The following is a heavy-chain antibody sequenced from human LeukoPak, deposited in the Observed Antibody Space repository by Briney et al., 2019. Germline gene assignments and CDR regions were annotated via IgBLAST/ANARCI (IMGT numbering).Heavy chain of an antibody. Sequence: ASVKVSCKASGYTFTGYGISWVRHAPGQGLEWMGWISAYNGNTNYAQKFQGRVTMTTDTSTSTAYMELRSLRSDDTAVYYCARVAEMGGDDAFDIWGQGTMVTVSS. CDR2: ISAYNGNT. V-gene: IGHV1-18*01. CDR3: ARVAEMGGDDAFDI. J-gene: IGHJ3*02. D-gene: IGHD3-10*01. CDR1: GYTFTGYG.